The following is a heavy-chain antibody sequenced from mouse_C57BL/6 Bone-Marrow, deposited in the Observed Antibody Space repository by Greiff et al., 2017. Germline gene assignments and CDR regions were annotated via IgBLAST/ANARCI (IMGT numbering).Heavy chain of an antibody. V-gene: IGHV5-12*01. J-gene: IGHJ2*01. CDR2: ISNGGGST. D-gene: IGHD2-13*01. CDR3: ARRGDPYYFDY. Sequence: EVKVVESGGGLVQPGGSLKLSCAASGFTFSDYYMYWVRQTPEKRLEWVAYISNGGGSTYYPDTVKGRFTISRDNAKNTLYLQMSRLESEDTAMYYCARRGDPYYFDYWGQGTTLTVSS. CDR1: GFTFSDYY.